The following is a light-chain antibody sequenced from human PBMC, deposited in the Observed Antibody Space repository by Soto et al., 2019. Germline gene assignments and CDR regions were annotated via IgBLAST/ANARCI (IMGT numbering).Light chain of an antibody. CDR1: SSDVGGYNY. J-gene: IGLJ1*01. CDR2: DVT. CDR3: NSYRSSSTRYV. V-gene: IGLV2-14*01. Sequence: QSVLTQPASVSGSPGQSITISCPGNSSDVGGYNYVSWYQQHPGKAPKLMISDVTNRPSGVSDRFSGSKSGNTASLTISGLQAEDDADYYCNSYRSSSTRYVFGTGTKVTVL.